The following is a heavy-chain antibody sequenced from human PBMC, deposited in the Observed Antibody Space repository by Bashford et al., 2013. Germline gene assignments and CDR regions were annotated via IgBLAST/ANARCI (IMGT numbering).Heavy chain of an antibody. Sequence: ASVKVSCKVSGYTLTELSMHWVRQAPGKGLEWMGGFDPEDGETIYADSVKGRFTISRDNAKNSLYLQMNSLRAEDTAVYYCARVGYSSSWKGGCDYWGQGTLVTVSS. CDR2: FDPEDGET. D-gene: IGHD6-13*01. J-gene: IGHJ4*02. V-gene: IGHV1-24*01. CDR1: GYTLTELS. CDR3: ARVGYSSSWKGGCDY.